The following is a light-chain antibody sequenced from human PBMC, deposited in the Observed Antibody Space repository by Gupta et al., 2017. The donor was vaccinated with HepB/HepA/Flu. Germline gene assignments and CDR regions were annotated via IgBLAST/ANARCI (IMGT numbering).Light chain of an antibody. V-gene: IGLV2-23*02. Sequence: QSALTPPASVSGSPGQSITISCTGTSSDVGNYNLVSWYQQHPGKAPKLMIYEFSKRPSGVSNRFSGSKSGNTASLTISGLQAEDEADYYCCSYAGSSTFDVVCGGGTKLTVL. CDR1: SSDVGNYNL. CDR3: CSYAGSSTFDVV. J-gene: IGLJ2*01. CDR2: EFS.